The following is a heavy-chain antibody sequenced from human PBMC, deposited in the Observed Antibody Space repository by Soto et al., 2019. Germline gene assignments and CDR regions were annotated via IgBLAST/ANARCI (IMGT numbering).Heavy chain of an antibody. D-gene: IGHD2-2*01. Sequence: SETLSLTCTVSGGSISNYFWSWIRQPPGKGLEWIGHIHYSGGTSYNPSLKSRVTMSEDTSNNQFSLELTSVTAADTAVYYCARVSRHVVPADSNWFDPWGQGPLVTVSS. CDR2: IHYSGGT. V-gene: IGHV4-59*01. J-gene: IGHJ5*02. CDR1: GGSISNYF. CDR3: ARVSRHVVPADSNWFDP.